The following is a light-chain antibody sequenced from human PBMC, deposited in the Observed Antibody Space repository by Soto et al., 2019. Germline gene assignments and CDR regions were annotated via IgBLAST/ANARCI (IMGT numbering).Light chain of an antibody. Sequence: EIVMTQSPLSLPVTPGEPASISCRSSQSLLHSNGFNYLDWYLQKPGQSPKLLIYMGSSRASGVPDRDSGSGSGTDFTMRISRVEAEDVGIYYCMQAVQTPWTFGQGTKVEFK. V-gene: IGKV2-28*01. CDR3: MQAVQTPWT. CDR2: MGS. J-gene: IGKJ1*01. CDR1: QSLLHSNGFNY.